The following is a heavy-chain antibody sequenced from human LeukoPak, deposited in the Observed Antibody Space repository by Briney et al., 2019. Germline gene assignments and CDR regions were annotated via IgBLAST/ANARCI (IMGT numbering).Heavy chain of an antibody. V-gene: IGHV3-53*01. CDR3: ARIACGGDCYWDYYYYMDV. J-gene: IGHJ6*03. CDR1: GFNVSSNY. Sequence: GGSLRLSCAASGFNVSSNYMSWVRQAPGKGLEWVSVIYSGGSTYYADSVKGRFTISRDNSKNTLYLQMNSLRAEDTAVYYCARIACGGDCYWDYYYYMDVWGKGTTVTVSS. CDR2: IYSGGST. D-gene: IGHD2-21*01.